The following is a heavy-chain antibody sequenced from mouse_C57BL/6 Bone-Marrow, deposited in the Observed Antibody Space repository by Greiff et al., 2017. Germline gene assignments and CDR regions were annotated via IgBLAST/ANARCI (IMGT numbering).Heavy chain of an antibody. D-gene: IGHD2-5*01. V-gene: IGHV1-81*01. CDR1: GYTFPSYG. CDR2: IYPRSGNT. Sequence: VHLVESGAELARPGASVKLSCKASGYTFPSYGISWVKQRTGQGLEWIGEIYPRSGNTYYNEKFKGKATLTADKSSSTAYMELRSLTSEDSAVXFCAHSNYEREMDYWGQGTSVTVSS. J-gene: IGHJ4*01. CDR3: AHSNYEREMDY.